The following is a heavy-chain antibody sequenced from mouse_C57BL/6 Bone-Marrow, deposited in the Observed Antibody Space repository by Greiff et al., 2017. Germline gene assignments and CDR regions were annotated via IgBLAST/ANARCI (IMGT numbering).Heavy chain of an antibody. J-gene: IGHJ3*01. CDR3: ARREGWLLFAY. CDR1: GYTFTSYW. CDR2: IKPSNGGT. D-gene: IGHD2-3*01. Sequence: VQLQQPGTELVKPGASVKLSCKASGYTFTSYWMHWVKQRPGHGLEWIGHIKPSNGGTNYNEKFKSKATLTVNKSYSTAYIQLSLLTSEDSADYYCARREGWLLFAYWGQGTLVTVSA. V-gene: IGHV1-53*01.